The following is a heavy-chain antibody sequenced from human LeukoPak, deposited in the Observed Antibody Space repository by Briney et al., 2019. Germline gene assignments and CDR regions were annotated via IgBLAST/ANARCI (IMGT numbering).Heavy chain of an antibody. Sequence: ASVKVSCKASGGTFSSYAISWVRQAPGQGLEWMGWMNPNSGNTGYAQKFQGRVTMTRNTSISTAYMELSSLRSEDTAVYYCAKAYYDILTGYDYWGQGTLVTVSS. J-gene: IGHJ4*02. CDR1: GGTFSSYA. V-gene: IGHV1-8*02. D-gene: IGHD3-9*01. CDR2: MNPNSGNT. CDR3: AKAYYDILTGYDY.